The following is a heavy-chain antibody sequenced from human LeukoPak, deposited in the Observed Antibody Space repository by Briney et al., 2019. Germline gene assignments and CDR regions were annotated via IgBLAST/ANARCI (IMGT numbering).Heavy chain of an antibody. CDR1: GFTFSSYW. J-gene: IGHJ2*01. V-gene: IGHV3-7*01. D-gene: IGHD6-19*01. Sequence: GGSLRLSCAASGFTFSSYWMSWVRQAPGKGLEWVANIKQDGSEKYYVDSVKGRFTISRDNAKNSLYLQMDSLRPEDTAVYFCAKEYSSGWSYWYFDLWGRGTLVTVSS. CDR2: IKQDGSEK. CDR3: AKEYSSGWSYWYFDL.